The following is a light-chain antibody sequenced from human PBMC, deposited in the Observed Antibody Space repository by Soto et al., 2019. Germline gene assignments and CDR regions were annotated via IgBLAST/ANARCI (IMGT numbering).Light chain of an antibody. J-gene: IGKJ2*01. V-gene: IGKV1-39*01. CDR1: QSISNY. Sequence: DIQMTQSPSSLSASVGDRVTITCRASQSISNYLNWYQQKPGQAPKLLIYATSNLQRGVPSRFSGSGSGTDFTLTISSLQPEDFATYYCQQIYSTPPYTFGQGTNLEIK. CDR3: QQIYSTPPYT. CDR2: ATS.